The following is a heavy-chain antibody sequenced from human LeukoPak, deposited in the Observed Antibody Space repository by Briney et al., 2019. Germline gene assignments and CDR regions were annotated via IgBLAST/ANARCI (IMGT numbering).Heavy chain of an antibody. CDR3: ARAGYFDSSGYYGYFPH. J-gene: IGHJ1*01. Sequence: GGSLRLSCAASGFTFSSYGMHWVRQAPGKGLEWVAVISYDGSNKYYADSVRGRFTISRGNSRNTLYLQMNSLRTEDTALYYCARAGYFDSSGYYGYFPHWGQGTQVTVSS. V-gene: IGHV3-30*03. D-gene: IGHD3-22*01. CDR1: GFTFSSYG. CDR2: ISYDGSNK.